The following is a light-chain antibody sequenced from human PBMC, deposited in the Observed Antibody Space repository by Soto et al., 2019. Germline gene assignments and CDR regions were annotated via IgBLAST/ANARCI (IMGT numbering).Light chain of an antibody. V-gene: IGKV1-12*01. CDR2: GAS. CDR1: QGIGTR. CDR3: QQANTFPIT. Sequence: DIQMTQSPSSVSASVGYVFTMTCRSSQGIGTRLAWYQQKPGEAPKFLIFGASILQGGVPSRFSGSGSGTEFTLTISSLQPEDFGTYYCQQANTFPITFGQGTRLEIK. J-gene: IGKJ5*01.